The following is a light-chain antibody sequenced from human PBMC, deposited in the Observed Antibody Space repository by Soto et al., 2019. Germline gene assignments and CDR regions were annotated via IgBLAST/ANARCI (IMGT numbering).Light chain of an antibody. J-gene: IGKJ4*02. CDR1: QSVTSY. CDR2: DAS. V-gene: IGKV3-11*01. CDR3: QQRSNWPLT. Sequence: EIVLTQSPATLSLSPGERATLSCRASQSVTSYLAWYQQKPGQAPRLLIYDASNRATGIPARFSGSESGTDFTLTISSLEPEDFAVYHCQQRSNWPLTFGGVTKVEIK.